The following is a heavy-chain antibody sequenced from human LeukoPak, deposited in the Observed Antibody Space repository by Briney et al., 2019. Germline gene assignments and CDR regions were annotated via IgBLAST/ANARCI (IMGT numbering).Heavy chain of an antibody. J-gene: IGHJ4*02. D-gene: IGHD4-17*01. CDR1: AFTVSSNY. CDR2: IHAGGNS. CDR3: ASGESAQQVFEY. Sequence: GGSLRLSCAASAFTVSSNYMSWVRQAPGKGRDWVSVIHAGGNSLYADSVKGRFTVSRHISENTVYLQMNSLRPEDTAVYYCASGESAQQVFEYWGQGTLVTVSS. V-gene: IGHV3-53*04.